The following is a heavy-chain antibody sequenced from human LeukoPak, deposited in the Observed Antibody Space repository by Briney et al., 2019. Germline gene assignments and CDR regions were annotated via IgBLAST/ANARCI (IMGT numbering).Heavy chain of an antibody. CDR3: ARDQEGFDY. V-gene: IGHV1-46*01. CDR2: IYPRDGST. CDR1: GYTFTSNY. Sequence: ASVKVSCKASGYTFTSNYIHWVRQAPGQGLEWMGMIYPRDGSTSYAQKFQGRVTVTRDTSTSTVHMELSGLRSEDTAVYYCARDQEGFDYWGQGTLATVSS. J-gene: IGHJ4*02.